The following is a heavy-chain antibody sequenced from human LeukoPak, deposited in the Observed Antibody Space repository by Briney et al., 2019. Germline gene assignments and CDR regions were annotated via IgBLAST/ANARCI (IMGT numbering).Heavy chain of an antibody. Sequence: ASVKVSCKASGYTFTSYAMHWVRQAPGQRLEWMGWINAGNGNTKYSQKFQGRVTITRDTSASTAYMELSRLRSDDTAVYYCARIDPSIVGAKAGGYWGQGTLVTVSS. J-gene: IGHJ4*02. CDR3: ARIDPSIVGAKAGGY. CDR2: INAGNGNT. D-gene: IGHD1-26*01. CDR1: GYTFTSYA. V-gene: IGHV1-3*01.